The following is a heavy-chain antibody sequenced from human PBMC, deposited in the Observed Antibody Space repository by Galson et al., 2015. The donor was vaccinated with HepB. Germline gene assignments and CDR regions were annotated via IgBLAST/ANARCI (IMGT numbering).Heavy chain of an antibody. Sequence: SVKVSCKASGYSFSSYSIAWVRQAPGQGLEWMRWISVYDSSTNYAQKFQGRVTMTTDTFTSTAYMELRSLRSDDTAVYYCARGALVGVVGGSQNNWFGPWGQGTLVTVSS. D-gene: IGHD2-15*01. CDR3: ARGALVGVVGGSQNNWFGP. CDR2: ISVYDSST. J-gene: IGHJ5*02. V-gene: IGHV1-18*01. CDR1: GYSFSSYS.